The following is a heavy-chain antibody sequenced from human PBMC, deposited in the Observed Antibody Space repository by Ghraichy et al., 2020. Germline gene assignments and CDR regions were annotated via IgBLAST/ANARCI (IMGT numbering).Heavy chain of an antibody. D-gene: IGHD2-2*01. CDR1: GYSFTSYW. CDR3: ARHGEPIGYCSSTSCPDAFDI. Sequence: GESLNISCKGSGYSFTSYWISWVRQMPGKGLEWMGRIDPSDSYTNYSPSFQGHVTISADKSISTAYLQWSSLKASDTAMYYCARHGEPIGYCSSTSCPDAFDIWGLGTMVTVSS. CDR2: IDPSDSYT. V-gene: IGHV5-10-1*01. J-gene: IGHJ3*02.